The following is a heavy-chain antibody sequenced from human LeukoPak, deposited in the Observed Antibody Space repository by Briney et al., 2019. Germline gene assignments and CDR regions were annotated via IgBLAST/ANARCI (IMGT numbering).Heavy chain of an antibody. J-gene: IGHJ4*02. CDR1: GLTFRSYG. CDR3: AKDLNYGDLLDY. CDR2: ISYDGSND. V-gene: IGHV3-30*18. Sequence: PGGSLRLSCAASGLTFRSYGFHWVRQAPGKGLEWVALISYDGSNDYYADSVKGRFTISRDNYKNTLYLQMNSLRAEDTAVYYCAKDLNYGDLLDYWGQGTLATVSS. D-gene: IGHD4-17*01.